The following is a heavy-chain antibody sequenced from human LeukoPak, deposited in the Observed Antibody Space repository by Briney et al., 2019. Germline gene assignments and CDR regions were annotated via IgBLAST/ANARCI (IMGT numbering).Heavy chain of an antibody. CDR2: TNRDGSST. V-gene: IGHV3-74*01. J-gene: IGHJ4*02. D-gene: IGHD3-3*01. CDR1: GFTFSSYW. CDR3: ARDSVEWYIFDY. Sequence: GGSLRLSCAASGFTFSSYWMHWVRQAPGKGPVWVARTNRDGSSTAYADSVKGRFTISKDNAKNALYLLMNSLRAEDTAVYYCARDSVEWYIFDYWGQGTLVTVSS.